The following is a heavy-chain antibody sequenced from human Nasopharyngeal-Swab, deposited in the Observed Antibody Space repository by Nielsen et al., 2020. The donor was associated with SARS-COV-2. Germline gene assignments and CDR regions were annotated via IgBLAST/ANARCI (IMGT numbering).Heavy chain of an antibody. J-gene: IGHJ4*02. CDR2: SGSGGST. V-gene: IGHV3-23*01. Sequence: GESLKISCAASGFTFSSYAMSWVRQAPGKGLEWVSASGSGGSTYYADSVKGRFTISRDNSKNTLYLQVSSLRAEDTAVYYCARSPYSINWYYFDYWGQGTLVTVSS. CDR1: GFTFSSYA. CDR3: ARSPYSINWYYFDY. D-gene: IGHD6-13*01.